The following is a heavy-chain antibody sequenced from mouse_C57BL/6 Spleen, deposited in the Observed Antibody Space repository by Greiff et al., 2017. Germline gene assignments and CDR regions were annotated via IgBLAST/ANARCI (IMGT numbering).Heavy chain of an antibody. CDR3: TRGGYYYGSSYEYAMDY. D-gene: IGHD1-1*01. CDR1: GYTFTSYW. V-gene: IGHV1-5*01. Sequence: VQLQQSGTVLARPGASVKMSCKTSGYTFTSYWMHWVKQRPGQGLEWIGAIYPGNSDTSYNQEFKGKAKLTAVTSASTAYMELSSLTNEDSAVYYCTRGGYYYGSSYEYAMDYWGQGTSVTVSS. J-gene: IGHJ4*01. CDR2: IYPGNSDT.